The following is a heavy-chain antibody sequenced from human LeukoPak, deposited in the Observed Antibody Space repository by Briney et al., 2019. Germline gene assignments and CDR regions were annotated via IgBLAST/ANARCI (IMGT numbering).Heavy chain of an antibody. Sequence: ASVKVSCKASGYTFTSYGISWVRQAPGQGLEWMGWISAYNGNTNYAQKLQGRVTMTTDTSTSTAYMELRSLRSDDTAVYYCATITIFGVVHQRAPLDYWGQGTLITVSS. J-gene: IGHJ4*02. CDR1: GYTFTSYG. V-gene: IGHV1-18*01. D-gene: IGHD3-3*01. CDR3: ATITIFGVVHQRAPLDY. CDR2: ISAYNGNT.